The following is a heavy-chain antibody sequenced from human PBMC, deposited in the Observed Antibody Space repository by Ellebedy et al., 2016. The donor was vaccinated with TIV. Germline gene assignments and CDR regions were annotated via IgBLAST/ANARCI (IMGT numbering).Heavy chain of an antibody. Sequence: PGGSLRLSCAASGFTFRDYYMSRIRQAPGKGLEWVASIKQEGYEQSYVDSVEGRFTISRDNSKNTLYLQMNSLRADDTAVYYCARVKNWLRPLHDAFDIWGQGTMVTVSS. J-gene: IGHJ3*02. CDR1: GFTFRDYY. V-gene: IGHV3-7*01. CDR2: IKQEGYEQ. D-gene: IGHD5-12*01. CDR3: ARVKNWLRPLHDAFDI.